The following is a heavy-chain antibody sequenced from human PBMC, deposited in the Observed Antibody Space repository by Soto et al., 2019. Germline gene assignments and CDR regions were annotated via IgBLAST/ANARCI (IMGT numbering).Heavy chain of an antibody. CDR2: ISAYNGNT. Sequence: ASVKVSCKASGYTFTSYGISWVRQAPGQGLEWMGWISAYNGNTNYAQKLQGRVTMTTDTSTSTAYMELRSLRSDDTAVYYCARDRSGYDFWSGYYTGNYSYGMDVWGQGATVTVSS. J-gene: IGHJ6*02. D-gene: IGHD3-3*01. CDR1: GYTFTSYG. V-gene: IGHV1-18*01. CDR3: ARDRSGYDFWSGYYTGNYSYGMDV.